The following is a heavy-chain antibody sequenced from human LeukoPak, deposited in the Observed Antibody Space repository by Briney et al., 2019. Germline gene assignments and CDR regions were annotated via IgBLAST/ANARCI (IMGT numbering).Heavy chain of an antibody. CDR2: IIPIFGTA. CDR3: ARSYVRRLANGDYLDY. J-gene: IGHJ4*02. V-gene: IGHV1-69*13. CDR1: GGTFSSYA. Sequence: SVKVSCKASGGTFSSYAISWVRQAPGQGLEWMGGIIPIFGTANYAQKFQGRVTITADESTSTAYMELSSLRSEDTAVYYCARSYVRRLANGDYLDYWAQGTLVTVSS. D-gene: IGHD3-10*02.